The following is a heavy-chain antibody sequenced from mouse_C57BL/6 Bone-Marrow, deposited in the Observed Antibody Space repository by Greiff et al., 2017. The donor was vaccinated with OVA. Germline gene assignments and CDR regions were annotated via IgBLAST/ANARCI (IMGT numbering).Heavy chain of an antibody. CDR1: GFTFSSYG. D-gene: IGHD2-3*01. Sequence: EVKLVESGGDLVKPGGSLKLSCAASGFTFSSYGMSWVRQTPDKRLEWVATISSGGSYTYYPDSVKGRFTLSRDNAKNTLYLQMSSLKSEDTAMYYCARGDYDGDYYAMDYWGQGTSVTVSS. CDR3: ARGDYDGDYYAMDY. J-gene: IGHJ4*01. CDR2: ISSGGSYT. V-gene: IGHV5-6*01.